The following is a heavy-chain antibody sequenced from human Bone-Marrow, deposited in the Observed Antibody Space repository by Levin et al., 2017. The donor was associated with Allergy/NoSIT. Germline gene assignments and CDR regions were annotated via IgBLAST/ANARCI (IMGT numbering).Heavy chain of an antibody. J-gene: IGHJ6*04. Sequence: PGGSLRLSCVASGFRISNYWMHWVRQTPGKGLVWVSRISSDGAYTNYADFAKGRFTMSRDNADNTVHLQMNNLRSDDTAVYYCTNDGYNLDVWGEGTTVIVSS. CDR3: TNDGYNLDV. V-gene: IGHV3-74*01. CDR1: GFRISNYW. CDR2: ISSDGAYT. D-gene: IGHD2-21*02.